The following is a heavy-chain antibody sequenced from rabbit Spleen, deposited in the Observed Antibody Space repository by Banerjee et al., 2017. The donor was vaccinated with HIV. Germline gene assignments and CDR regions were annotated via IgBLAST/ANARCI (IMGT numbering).Heavy chain of an antibody. CDR3: ARGDYYNVAYVGYV. CDR2: IYTGSSDST. J-gene: IGHJ4*01. CDR1: GFSFSSYYY. Sequence: QQQLEESGGGLVKPGGTLTLTCTASGFSFSSYYYMCWVRQAPGKGLEWIACIYTGSSDSTYYASWAKGRFTISKTSSTTVTLQMTSLTAADTATYFCARGDYYNVAYVGYVWGPGTLVTVS. V-gene: IGHV1S45*01. D-gene: IGHD1-1*01.